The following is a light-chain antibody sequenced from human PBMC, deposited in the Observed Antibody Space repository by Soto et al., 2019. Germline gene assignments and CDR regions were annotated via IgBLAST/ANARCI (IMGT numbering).Light chain of an antibody. J-gene: IGKJ2*01. Sequence: DIVMTQSPDSLAVSLGERATINCKSSQSVLYSSNNKNYLAWYQQKPGQPPKLLIYWASTRESGVPDRFSGSGSGTDFTLTISSLQAEDLAVYYCQQYYNTPSYTFGQGTKLEIK. CDR1: QSVLYSSNNKNY. CDR3: QQYYNTPSYT. CDR2: WAS. V-gene: IGKV4-1*01.